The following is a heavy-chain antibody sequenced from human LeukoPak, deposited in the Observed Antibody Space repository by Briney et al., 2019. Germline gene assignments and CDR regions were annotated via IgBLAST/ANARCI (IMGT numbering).Heavy chain of an antibody. D-gene: IGHD3-10*01. Sequence: SETLSLTCTVSGDSVGRDYWSWIRQPPGKGLERIGYAYYSGSITYSPSLKSRVTVSLDTSKNQFFLELTSVTAADTAVYYCARHGKTWFGEYPRPYKWFDLWGQGTLVTVSS. CDR1: GDSVGRDY. J-gene: IGHJ5*02. CDR2: AYYSGSI. CDR3: ARHGKTWFGEYPRPYKWFDL. V-gene: IGHV4-59*08.